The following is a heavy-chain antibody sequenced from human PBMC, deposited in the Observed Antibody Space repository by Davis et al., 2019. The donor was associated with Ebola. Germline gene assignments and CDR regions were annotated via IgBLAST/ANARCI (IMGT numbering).Heavy chain of an antibody. Sequence: GESLKISCAASGFTFSSYGMHWVRQAPGKGLEWVAVIWYDGSNKYYADSVKGRFTISRDNSKNTLYLQMNSLRAEDTAVYYCARDGYYDFWSGFHYGMDVWGQGTTVTVSS. V-gene: IGHV3-33*01. CDR1: GFTFSSYG. CDR3: ARDGYYDFWSGFHYGMDV. D-gene: IGHD3-3*01. J-gene: IGHJ6*02. CDR2: IWYDGSNK.